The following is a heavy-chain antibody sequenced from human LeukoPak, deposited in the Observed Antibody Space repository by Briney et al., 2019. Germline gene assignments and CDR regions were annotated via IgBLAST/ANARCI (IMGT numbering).Heavy chain of an antibody. CDR1: GGSISSYY. Sequence: SETLSLTCTVSGGSISSYYWSWIRQPPGKGLEWIGYIYYSGTTNYNPSLKSRVTISVDTSKNQFSLKLSSVTAADTAVYYCAREDQTFDYWGQGTLATVSS. J-gene: IGHJ4*02. V-gene: IGHV4-59*12. CDR2: IYYSGTT. CDR3: AREDQTFDY.